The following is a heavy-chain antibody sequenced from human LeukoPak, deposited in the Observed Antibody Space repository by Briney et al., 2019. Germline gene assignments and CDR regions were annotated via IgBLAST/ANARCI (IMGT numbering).Heavy chain of an antibody. CDR3: ARDEGGSGFKYDFDY. V-gene: IGHV3-48*03. D-gene: IGHD3-16*01. J-gene: IGHJ4*02. Sequence: GGSLRLSCAASGFTFSNYDMNWVRQAPGKGPEWISYISESGGAIYYAESVKGRFTISRDNARSSVSLQMNSLRAEDTAIYYCARDEGGSGFKYDFDYWGQGTLVTVSS. CDR1: GFTFSNYD. CDR2: ISESGGAI.